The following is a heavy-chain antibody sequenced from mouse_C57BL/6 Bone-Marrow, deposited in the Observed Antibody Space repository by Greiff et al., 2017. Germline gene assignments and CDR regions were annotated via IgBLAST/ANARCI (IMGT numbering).Heavy chain of an antibody. CDR1: GYTFTSYW. V-gene: IGHV1-50*01. D-gene: IGHD2-3*01. CDR3: ARDGYYDWFAY. CDR2: IDPSNSYT. J-gene: IGHJ3*01. Sequence: QVKLLQPGAELVKPGASVKLSCKASGYTFTSYWMQWVKQRPGQGLEWIGEIDPSNSYTNYNQKFKGKATLTVDKSSSTAYMQLSSLTSEDSAVYYCARDGYYDWFAYWGQGTLVTVSA.